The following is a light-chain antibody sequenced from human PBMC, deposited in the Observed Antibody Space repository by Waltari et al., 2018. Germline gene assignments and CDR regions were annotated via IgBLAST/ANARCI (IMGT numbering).Light chain of an antibody. V-gene: IGKV3-20*01. J-gene: IGKJ4*01. CDR3: QQYGTSPT. CDR1: QSVSSVS. Sequence: EIVLTQSPGTLSLSPGERATLSCRASQSVSSVSVAWYQQKSGQTPRLLIYGASTRAPGIPDRFSGSGSGTDFTLTISSLEPEDFAVYHCQQYGTSPTFGGGTRVEIK. CDR2: GAS.